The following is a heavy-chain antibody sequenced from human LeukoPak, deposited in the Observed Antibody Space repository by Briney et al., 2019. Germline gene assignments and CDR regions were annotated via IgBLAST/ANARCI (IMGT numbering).Heavy chain of an antibody. D-gene: IGHD6-19*01. Sequence: GESLKISCKGSGYSFTSYWIAWVGQMPGKGLEWIGIIYPGDSDTMYSPSFQGQVTISADKSIRTAYLQWSSLKASDTAKYYCARPPMGGYSSGWTDYWGQGTLVTVSS. J-gene: IGHJ4*02. V-gene: IGHV5-51*01. CDR1: GYSFTSYW. CDR3: ARPPMGGYSSGWTDY. CDR2: IYPGDSDT.